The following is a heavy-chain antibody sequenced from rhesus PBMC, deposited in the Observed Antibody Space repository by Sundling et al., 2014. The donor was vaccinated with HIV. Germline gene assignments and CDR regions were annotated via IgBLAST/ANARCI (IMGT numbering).Heavy chain of an antibody. D-gene: IGHD3-28*01. CDR1: GASISSSNW. V-gene: IGHV4-57*02. CDR2: ISGSAGST. Sequence: QLQLQESGPGLVKPSETLSLTCAVSGASISSSNWWTWIRQPPGKGLEWIARISGSAGSTNYNPSLKSRVAISRDTSKIQFSLNLNSVTAADTAVYYCAMGGTYYSDSGRLDYWGQGVLVTVSS. CDR3: AMGGTYYSDSGRLDY. J-gene: IGHJ4*01.